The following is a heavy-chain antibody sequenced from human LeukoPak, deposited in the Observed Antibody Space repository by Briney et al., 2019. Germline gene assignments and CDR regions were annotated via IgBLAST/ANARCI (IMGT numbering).Heavy chain of an antibody. CDR1: GGTFSSYA. D-gene: IGHD6-6*01. J-gene: IGHJ6*02. CDR2: IIPIFGTA. CDR3: ARDAYSSSSPLYYYYYGMDV. V-gene: IGHV1-69*01. Sequence: GSSVKASCKASGGTFSSYAISWVRQAPGQGLEWMGGIIPIFGTANYAQKFQGRVTITADESTSTAYMELSSLRSEDTAVYYCARDAYSSSSPLYYYYYGMDVWGQGTTVTVSS.